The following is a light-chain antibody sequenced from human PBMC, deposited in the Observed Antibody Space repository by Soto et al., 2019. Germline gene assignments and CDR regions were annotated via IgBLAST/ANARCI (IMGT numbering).Light chain of an antibody. CDR3: QQCFSAPAIT. V-gene: IGKV1-39*01. CDR1: QSISKC. CDR2: AAT. Sequence: DIQMTQSPSSLSASVGDRVTITCRASQSISKCLNWYQQKPGKAPKVLIYAATNLQSGVPSRFRGSGSGTDFTLTIRSLQPEDFATYYCQQCFSAPAITFGQGTRLEIK. J-gene: IGKJ5*01.